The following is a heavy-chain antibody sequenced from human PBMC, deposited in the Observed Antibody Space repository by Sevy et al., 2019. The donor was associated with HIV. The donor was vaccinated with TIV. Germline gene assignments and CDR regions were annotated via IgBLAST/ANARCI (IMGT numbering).Heavy chain of an antibody. CDR1: GGSISNYY. D-gene: IGHD2-15*01. V-gene: IGHV4-59*01. CDR3: ARGGPLSSAKWYYFDY. J-gene: IGHJ4*02. Sequence: SETLSLTCTVSGGSISNYYWSWIRQPPGKALQWIGYVFYTGNTNYNPSLKGRVTISVDTSKTQLSLKLNSVTAADTAVYYCARGGPLSSAKWYYFDYWGQGTLVTVSS. CDR2: VFYTGNT.